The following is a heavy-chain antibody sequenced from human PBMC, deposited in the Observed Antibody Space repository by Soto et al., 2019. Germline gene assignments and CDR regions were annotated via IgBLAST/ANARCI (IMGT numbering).Heavy chain of an antibody. D-gene: IGHD5-18*01. J-gene: IGHJ4*02. Sequence: QVQLQESGPGLVKPSQTLSLTCTVSGGSISSGDYYWSWIRQPPGKGLEWIGYIYYSGSTYCNPSLESRVTISVDTPNTQFSLQLSSVTAAAAAVSYCARTSYGYSFSDYWGQGTLVTVSS. CDR1: GGSISSGDYY. CDR2: IYYSGST. CDR3: ARTSYGYSFSDY. V-gene: IGHV4-30-4*01.